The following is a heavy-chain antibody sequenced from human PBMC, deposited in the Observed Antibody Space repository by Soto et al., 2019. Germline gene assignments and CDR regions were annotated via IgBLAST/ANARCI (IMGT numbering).Heavy chain of an antibody. CDR1: GFTLSTYW. D-gene: IGHD2-2*01. Sequence: EVQLVQSGGDLVQPGGSLRLSCVASGFTLSTYWITWGRQAPGMGLEWVAGIKEDASEEVYVDSVKGRFSISRDNSKNSLYLQLHSLRAEDTAVYYCVTAISSPFSNFDSWGQGSLVTVSS. V-gene: IGHV3-7*01. CDR3: VTAISSPFSNFDS. J-gene: IGHJ4*02. CDR2: IKEDASEE.